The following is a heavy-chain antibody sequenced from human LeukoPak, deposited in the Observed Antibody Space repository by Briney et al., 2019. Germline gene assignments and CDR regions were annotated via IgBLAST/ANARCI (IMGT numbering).Heavy chain of an antibody. CDR1: DGSITESGYF. J-gene: IGHJ4*02. D-gene: IGHD6-13*01. CDR2: IFYSGNT. CDR3: ARHESSSWYTAAFDY. V-gene: IGHV4-59*08. Sequence: SETLSLICTVSDGSITESGYFWSWIRQAPGKGLEWIGYIFYSGNTNYNPSLKSRVTMSVDTSKNHFSLNLTSVTAADTAMYYCARHESSSWYTAAFDYWGQGALVTVSS.